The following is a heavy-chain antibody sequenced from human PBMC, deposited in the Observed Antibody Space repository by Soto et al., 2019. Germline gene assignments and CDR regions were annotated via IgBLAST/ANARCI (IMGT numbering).Heavy chain of an antibody. CDR2: IWYDGSNK. J-gene: IGHJ4*02. CDR3: AKEAHTFYGSYLDY. V-gene: IGHV3-30*02. Sequence: PGGSLRLSCAASGFTFSIYGMHWVRHAPGKGLEWVAVIWYDGSNKYYADSVKGRFTISRDNPKNTLYLQMNSLRAEDTAVYYCAKEAHTFYGSYLDYWGQGTLVTVSS. D-gene: IGHD4-17*01. CDR1: GFTFSIYG.